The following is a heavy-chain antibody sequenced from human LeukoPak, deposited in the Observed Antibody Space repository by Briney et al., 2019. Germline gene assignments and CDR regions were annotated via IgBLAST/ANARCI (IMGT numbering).Heavy chain of an antibody. V-gene: IGHV4-30-4*08. CDR1: GGSISSGDYY. D-gene: IGHD6-6*01. CDR2: IYYSGST. J-gene: IGHJ4*02. Sequence: PSQTLSLTCTVSGGSISSGDYYWSWIRQPPGKGLEWIGYIYYSGSTYYNPSLKSRVTISVDTSKNQFSLKLSSVTAADTAVYYCARKEQLADYFDYWGQETLVTVSS. CDR3: ARKEQLADYFDY.